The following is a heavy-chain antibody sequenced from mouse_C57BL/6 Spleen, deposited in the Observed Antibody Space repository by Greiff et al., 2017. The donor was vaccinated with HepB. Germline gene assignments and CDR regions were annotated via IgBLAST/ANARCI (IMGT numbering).Heavy chain of an antibody. CDR2: IYPGDGDT. V-gene: IGHV1-82*01. CDR3: ARSDGYPCAY. Sequence: QVHVKQSGPELVKPGASVKISCKASGYAFSSSWMNWVKQRPGKGLEWIGRIYPGDGDTNYNGKFKGKATLTADKSSSTAYMQLSSLTSEDSAVYFCARSDGYPCAYWGQGTLVTVSA. D-gene: IGHD2-3*01. J-gene: IGHJ3*01. CDR1: GYAFSSSW.